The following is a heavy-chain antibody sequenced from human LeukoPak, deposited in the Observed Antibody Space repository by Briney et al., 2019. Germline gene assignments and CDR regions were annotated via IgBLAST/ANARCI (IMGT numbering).Heavy chain of an antibody. CDR3: ARIAYDALGSYYYGMDV. J-gene: IGHJ6*02. CDR2: ITYSGNT. CDR1: GGSISSGPYY. Sequence: SETLSLTCTVSGGSISSGPYYWIWIRQHPGKGLEWIGYITYSGNTYYYPALNSRVTVSLDTPKTQFSLKLSSATAADTAVYYCARIAYDALGSYYYGMDVWGQGTTVTVSS. V-gene: IGHV4-31*03. D-gene: IGHD3-3*01.